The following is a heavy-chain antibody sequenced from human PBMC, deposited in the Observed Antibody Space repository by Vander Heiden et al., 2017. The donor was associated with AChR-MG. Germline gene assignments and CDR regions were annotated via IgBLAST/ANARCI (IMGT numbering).Heavy chain of an antibody. CDR2: IGAYDAST. V-gene: IGHV1-18*01. CDR1: GYTFTDFG. CDR3: ARVRYCTSSSCHGAFDV. J-gene: IGHJ3*01. Sequence: QVELEQSGDQVRKPGASMRVSCKASGYTFTDFGIAWVRQAPGQGLEWLGWIGAYDASTNYARKLQGRISVTIDTSATTVYLELTNLRSDETALYYCARVRYCTSSSCHGAFDVWGQGTRSTVSS. D-gene: IGHD2-8*01.